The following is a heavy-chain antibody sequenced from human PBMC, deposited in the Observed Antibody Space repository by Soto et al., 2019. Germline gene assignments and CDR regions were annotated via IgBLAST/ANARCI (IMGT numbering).Heavy chain of an antibody. D-gene: IGHD6-13*01. Sequence: GGSLRLSCAASGFTFSSYAMSWVRQAPGKGLEWVSAISGSGGSTYYADSVKGRFTISRDNSKNTLYLQMNSLRAEDTAVYYWAKIPGIAAAGNWFDPWGQGTLVTVSS. V-gene: IGHV3-23*01. J-gene: IGHJ5*02. CDR1: GFTFSSYA. CDR2: ISGSGGST. CDR3: AKIPGIAAAGNWFDP.